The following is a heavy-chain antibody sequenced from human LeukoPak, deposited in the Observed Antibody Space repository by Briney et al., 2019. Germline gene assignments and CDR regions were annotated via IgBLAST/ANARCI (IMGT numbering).Heavy chain of an antibody. J-gene: IGHJ3*02. CDR2: IIPIFGTA. CDR3: ARHTRHYYDSSGDAFDI. CDR1: GGTFSSYA. V-gene: IGHV1-69*05. D-gene: IGHD3-22*01. Sequence: SVKVSCKASGGTFSSYAISWVRQAPGQGLEWMGGIIPIFGTANNAQKFQGSVATTTDDSTCTAYMELSSLRPEDTAVYYCARHTRHYYDSSGDAFDIWGQGTMVTVSS.